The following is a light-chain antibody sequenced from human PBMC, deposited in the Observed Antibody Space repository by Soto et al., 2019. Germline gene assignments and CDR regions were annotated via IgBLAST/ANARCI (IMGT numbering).Light chain of an antibody. Sequence: EMVLTQSPATLSLSPGERATLSCRASQSISSNLAWYQQKAGQAPRLLIYGASTRATGVPVRFSGSGSGTDFTLTISGVQSEDFAVYYCQQDNNWPPVTFGPGTKVDIK. CDR2: GAS. V-gene: IGKV3-15*01. J-gene: IGKJ3*01. CDR3: QQDNNWPPVT. CDR1: QSISSN.